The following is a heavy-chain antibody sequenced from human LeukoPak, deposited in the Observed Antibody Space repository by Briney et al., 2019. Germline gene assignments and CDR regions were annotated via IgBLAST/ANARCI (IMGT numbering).Heavy chain of an antibody. V-gene: IGHV4-59*01. J-gene: IGHJ2*01. Sequence: SGTLSLTCTVSGGSITSYYWTWIRQPPGKGLEWIGYMYYTGYTKCNPSLKSRVTMSVDTSKNQFSLKLSSVTAADTAVYYCARGTDGRRFFDLWGRGSLLTVSS. CDR1: GGSITSYY. CDR2: MYYTGYT. CDR3: ARGTDGRRFFDL. D-gene: IGHD5-24*01.